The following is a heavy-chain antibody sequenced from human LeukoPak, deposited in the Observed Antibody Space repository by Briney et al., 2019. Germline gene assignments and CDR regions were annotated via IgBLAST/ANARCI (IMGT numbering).Heavy chain of an antibody. J-gene: IGHJ6*03. CDR2: ISGYNGNT. D-gene: IGHD3-10*01. V-gene: IGHV1-18*01. CDR1: SYTFTRYG. Sequence: ASVKVSCKASSYTFTRYGISWVRQAPGQGLEWMGWISGYNGNTNYAQKFLGRVSMTADTSTSTAYMELRSLTSDDTAVYYCAGDYYGSGSNYQDYSYYMDVWGKGTTVTISS. CDR3: AGDYYGSGSNYQDYSYYMDV.